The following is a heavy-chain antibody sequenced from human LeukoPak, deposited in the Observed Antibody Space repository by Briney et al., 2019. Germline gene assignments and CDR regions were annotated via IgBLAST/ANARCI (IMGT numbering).Heavy chain of an antibody. Sequence: GSSVKVSCKASGGTFSSYAINWVRQATGQGLEWMGWMNPNSGNTGYAQKFQGRVTMTRNTSISTAYMELSSLRSEDTAVYYCARGHSSSWWAFDYWGQGTQVTVSS. D-gene: IGHD6-13*01. V-gene: IGHV1-8*02. CDR2: MNPNSGNT. CDR1: GGTFSSYA. CDR3: ARGHSSSWWAFDY. J-gene: IGHJ4*02.